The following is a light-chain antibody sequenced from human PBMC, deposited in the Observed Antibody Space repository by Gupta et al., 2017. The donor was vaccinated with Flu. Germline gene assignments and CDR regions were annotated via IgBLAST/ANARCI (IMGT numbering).Light chain of an antibody. CDR3: LLYYGGPWV. J-gene: IGLJ3*02. CDR1: TGAVTSGNY. Sequence: QTVVTQESSLTVSPGGTVTLTCASSTGAVTSGNYPNWVQQKPGQTPRALIYTTNKKHSWTPARFSGSLLGGKAALTLSGVQPEDEAEYYCLLYYGGPWVFGGGTKLTVL. V-gene: IGLV7-43*01. CDR2: TTN.